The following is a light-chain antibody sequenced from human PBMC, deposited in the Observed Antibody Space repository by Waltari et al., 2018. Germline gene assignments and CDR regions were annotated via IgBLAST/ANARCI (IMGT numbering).Light chain of an antibody. J-gene: IGLJ2*01. CDR1: SSNIGSNT. CDR3: AAWDDSLNGPVV. Sequence: QSVLTQPPSASGTPGQRVTISCSGSSSNIGSNTVNWYQQLPGTAPKLLIYSNNHRPSGVPDRFSGSKSGTSASLGISGLQSEDEADYYCAAWDDSLNGPVVFGGGTKLTVL. V-gene: IGLV1-44*01. CDR2: SNN.